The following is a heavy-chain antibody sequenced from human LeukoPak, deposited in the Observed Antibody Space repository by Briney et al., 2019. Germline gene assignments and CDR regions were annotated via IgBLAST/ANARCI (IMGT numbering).Heavy chain of an antibody. V-gene: IGHV3-33*01. J-gene: IGHJ4*02. Sequence: GGSLRLSCAASGFTFRSYGMHWVRQAPGKGLEWVAVIWYGGSNKYYADSVKGRFTISRDNSKNTLYLQMNSLRAEDTAVYYYSRPPFFVTGSYFDYWGQGTLVTVSS. D-gene: IGHD1-20*01. CDR3: SRPPFFVTGSYFDY. CDR2: IWYGGSNK. CDR1: GFTFRSYG.